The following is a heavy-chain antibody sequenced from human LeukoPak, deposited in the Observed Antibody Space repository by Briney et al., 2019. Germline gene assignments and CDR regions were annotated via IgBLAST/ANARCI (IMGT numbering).Heavy chain of an antibody. Sequence: ASVKVSCKASGYTFTSYYMHWVRQAPGQGLEWMGIINPSGGSTSYAQKFQGRVTMTRDMSTSTVYMELSSLRSEDTAVYYCARQTNYYDSSGYYDRRHNWFDPWGQGTLVTVSS. V-gene: IGHV1-46*01. CDR2: INPSGGST. CDR3: ARQTNYYDSSGYYDRRHNWFDP. J-gene: IGHJ5*02. CDR1: GYTFTSYY. D-gene: IGHD3-22*01.